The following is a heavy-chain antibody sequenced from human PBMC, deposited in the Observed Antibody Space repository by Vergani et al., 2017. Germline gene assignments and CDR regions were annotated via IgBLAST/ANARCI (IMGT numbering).Heavy chain of an antibody. Sequence: QVQLQESGPGLVKPSETLSLTCTVSGGSISSYYWSWIRQPPGKGLQWIGYIYYSGSTNYNPSLKSRVTISVDTSKNQFSLKLSSVTAADTAVYYCAREEGYCSGGSCPYYYGMDVWSQGTTVTVSS. J-gene: IGHJ6*02. CDR3: AREEGYCSGGSCPYYYGMDV. V-gene: IGHV4-59*01. CDR1: GGSISSYY. CDR2: IYYSGST. D-gene: IGHD2-15*01.